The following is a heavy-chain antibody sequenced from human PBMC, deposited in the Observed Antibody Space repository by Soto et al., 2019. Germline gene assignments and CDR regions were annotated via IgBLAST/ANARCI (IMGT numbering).Heavy chain of an antibody. CDR1: GFTFSTYG. J-gene: IGHJ4*02. CDR2: IWYDGSNK. V-gene: IGHV3-33*01. D-gene: IGHD5-18*01. Sequence: ESGGGVVQPGKSLRLSCAASGFTFSTYGMHWVRQAPGKGLEWVAVIWYDGSNKYHGDSLKGRFTISRDNSKNTLYLQINNLRAEDRAVYYFVRDGVLGDTAVVESLGQGTLVTVSS. CDR3: VRDGVLGDTAVVES.